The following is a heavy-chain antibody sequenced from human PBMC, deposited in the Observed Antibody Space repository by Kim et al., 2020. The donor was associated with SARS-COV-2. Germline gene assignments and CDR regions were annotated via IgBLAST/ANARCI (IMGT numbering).Heavy chain of an antibody. D-gene: IGHD6-13*01. V-gene: IGHV3-30*07. Sequence: DSVKGRFTISRDNSKNTLYLQMNSLRAEDTAVYYCARETPGIAAAGTFDYWGQGTLVTVSS. J-gene: IGHJ4*02. CDR3: ARETPGIAAAGTFDY.